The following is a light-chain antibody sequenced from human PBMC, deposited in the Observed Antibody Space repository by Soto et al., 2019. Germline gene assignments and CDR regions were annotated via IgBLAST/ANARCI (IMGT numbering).Light chain of an antibody. CDR3: QQATSSPTS. CDR1: QGISTW. CDR2: GAS. V-gene: IGKV1D-12*01. J-gene: IGKJ5*01. Sequence: DIQMTQSPSSVSASVGDRVTITCRASQGISTWLAWYQQKPGKAPKLLIYGASSLQSGVPSRFSGGGSGTYFPLTISTLQPEDFALYYCQQATSSPTSFAQGTGLEIK.